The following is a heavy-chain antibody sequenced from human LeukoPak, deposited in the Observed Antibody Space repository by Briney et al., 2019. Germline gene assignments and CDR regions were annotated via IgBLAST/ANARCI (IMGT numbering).Heavy chain of an antibody. J-gene: IGHJ3*02. V-gene: IGHV3-9*01. CDR3: AREKANDAFDI. CDR1: GFNFDDYA. Sequence: GGSLRLSCAASGFNFDDYAMHWVRQVPGKGLEWVSGITWNSGNRGYADSVKGRFTISRDNAKNSLYLQMNSLRAEDTAVYYCAREKANDAFDIWGQGTMVTVSS. CDR2: ITWNSGNR.